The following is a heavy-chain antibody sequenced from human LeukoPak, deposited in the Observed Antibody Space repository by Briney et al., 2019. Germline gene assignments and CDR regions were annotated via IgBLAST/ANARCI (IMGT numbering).Heavy chain of an antibody. CDR1: GFTVSSNY. CDR2: IYSGGST. Sequence: GGSLRLSCAASGFTVSSNYMSWVRQAPGKGLEWVSVIYSGGSTYYADSVKGRFTISRDNSKNTLYLQMNSLRAEDTAVYYCAREWYSSSWGRHKNAFDIWGQGTMVTVSS. CDR3: AREWYSSSWGRHKNAFDI. D-gene: IGHD6-13*01. J-gene: IGHJ3*02. V-gene: IGHV3-53*01.